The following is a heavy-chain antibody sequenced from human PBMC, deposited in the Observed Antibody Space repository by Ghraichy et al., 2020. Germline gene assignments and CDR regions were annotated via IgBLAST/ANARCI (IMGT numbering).Heavy chain of an antibody. CDR2: IYYSGST. CDR1: GGSISSYY. Sequence: SETLSLTCTVSGGSISSYYWSWIRQPPGKGLEWIGYIYYSGSTNYNPSLKSRVTISVDTSKNQFSLKLSSVTAADTAVYYCARWSGSYLDDWGQGTLVTVSS. CDR3: ARWSGSYLDD. D-gene: IGHD1-26*01. V-gene: IGHV4-59*01. J-gene: IGHJ4*02.